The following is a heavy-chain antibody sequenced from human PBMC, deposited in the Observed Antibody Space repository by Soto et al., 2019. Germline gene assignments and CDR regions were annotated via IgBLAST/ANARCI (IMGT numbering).Heavy chain of an antibody. CDR2: ISNSGGST. Sequence: PGGSLRLSCAASGFIFSTYAMNWVRQAPGKGLEWVSAISNSGGSTNYAESVRGRFTISRDNSINTLFLIMSAPRTEDTAVHYCAHPRGYGVFDAVDIWGQGTMVTVSS. D-gene: IGHD4-17*01. V-gene: IGHV3-23*01. CDR3: AHPRGYGVFDAVDI. CDR1: GFIFSTYA. J-gene: IGHJ3*02.